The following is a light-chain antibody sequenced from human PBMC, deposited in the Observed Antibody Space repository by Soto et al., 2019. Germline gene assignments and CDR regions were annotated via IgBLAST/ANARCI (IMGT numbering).Light chain of an antibody. CDR3: QQYGSSGT. CDR2: GAS. Sequence: EIVLTQSPASLSLSPVGIATLSCRASRTVNSQLAWYQQKPGQAPRLLIYGASNRATGIPDRFSGSGSGTDFTLTISRLEPEDFAVYYCQQYGSSGTFGQGTKVDTK. V-gene: IGKV3-20*01. CDR1: RTVNSQ. J-gene: IGKJ1*01.